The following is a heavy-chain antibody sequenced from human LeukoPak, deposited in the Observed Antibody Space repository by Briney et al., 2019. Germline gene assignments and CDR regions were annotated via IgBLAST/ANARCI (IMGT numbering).Heavy chain of an antibody. CDR3: ARVGYYDILTGSSWDFDY. Sequence: GGSLRLSCAASGFTFSSYEMNWVRQAPGKGLEWVSYISSSGSTIYYADSVKGRFTISRDNAKNSLYLQMNSLRAEDTAVYYCARVGYYDILTGSSWDFDYWGQGTLVTVSS. V-gene: IGHV3-48*03. CDR2: ISSSGSTI. J-gene: IGHJ4*02. D-gene: IGHD3-9*01. CDR1: GFTFSSYE.